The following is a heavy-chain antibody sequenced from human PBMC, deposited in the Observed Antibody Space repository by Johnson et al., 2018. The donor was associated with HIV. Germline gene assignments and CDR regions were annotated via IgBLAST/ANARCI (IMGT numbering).Heavy chain of an antibody. J-gene: IGHJ3*02. CDR1: GFTFSTYG. CDR2: IWYDGREK. CDR3: AKVVTSSSSWQDDAFDI. V-gene: IGHV3-33*06. D-gene: IGHD6-13*01. Sequence: VHLVESGGGVVQPGRSLRLSCAASGFTFSTYGMHWVRQAPGKGLEWVALIWYDGREKDYADSVKGRFTISRDNSKNTLYLEMKSLRVEDTAVYYCAKVVTSSSSWQDDAFDIWGQGTVVTVSS.